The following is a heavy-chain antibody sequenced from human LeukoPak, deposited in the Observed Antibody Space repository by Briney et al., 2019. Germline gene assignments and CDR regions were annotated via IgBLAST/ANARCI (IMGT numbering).Heavy chain of an antibody. D-gene: IGHD3-10*01. CDR2: INRSGST. CDR3: ARFTMVRGVNGYYYGMDV. J-gene: IGHJ6*02. Sequence: SETLSLTCAVYGGSFSGYYWSWIRQPPGKGLEWIGEINRSGSTNYNPSLKSRVTISVDTSKNQFSLKLSSVTAADTAVYYCARFTMVRGVNGYYYGMDVWGQGTTVTVSS. CDR1: GGSFSGYY. V-gene: IGHV4-34*01.